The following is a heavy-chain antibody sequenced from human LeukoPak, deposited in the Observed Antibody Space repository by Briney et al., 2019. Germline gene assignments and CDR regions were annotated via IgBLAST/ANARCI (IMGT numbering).Heavy chain of an antibody. CDR1: GGTFSSYA. Sequence: SVKVSCKASGGTFSSYAICWVRQAPGQGLEWMGRIIPILGIANYAQKFQGRVTITADKSTSTAYMELSSLRSEDTAVYYCAGLPQSGYFGYWGQGTLVTVSS. J-gene: IGHJ4*02. CDR2: IIPILGIA. D-gene: IGHD3-22*01. CDR3: AGLPQSGYFGY. V-gene: IGHV1-69*04.